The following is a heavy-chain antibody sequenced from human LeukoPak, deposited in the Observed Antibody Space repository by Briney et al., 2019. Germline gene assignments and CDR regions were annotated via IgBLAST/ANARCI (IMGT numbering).Heavy chain of an antibody. J-gene: IGHJ4*02. V-gene: IGHV3-21*01. CDR3: ARDHGSSWYARPGYFDY. CDR1: GFTFSSYS. CDR2: ISSSSSYI. D-gene: IGHD6-13*01. Sequence: GGSLRLSCAASGFTFSSYSMNWVRQAPRKGLEWVSSISSSSSYIYYADSVKGRFTISRDNAKNSLYLQMNSLRAEDTAVYYCARDHGSSWYARPGYFDYWGQGTLVTVSS.